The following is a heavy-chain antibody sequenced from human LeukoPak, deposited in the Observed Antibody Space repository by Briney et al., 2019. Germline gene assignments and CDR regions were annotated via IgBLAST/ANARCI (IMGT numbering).Heavy chain of an antibody. CDR1: NGSFSGHY. CDR3: ARIEGYCSSASCYTWDYFDY. CDR2: INHSGST. Sequence: PSETLSLTCAVYNGSFSGHYWSWIRQPPGKGLEWIGEINHSGSTNYNPSLKSRVTISVDTSKNQFSLNLRSVTAADTAVYYCARIEGYCSSASCYTWDYFDYWGQGTLVTVSS. V-gene: IGHV4-34*01. D-gene: IGHD2-2*02. J-gene: IGHJ4*02.